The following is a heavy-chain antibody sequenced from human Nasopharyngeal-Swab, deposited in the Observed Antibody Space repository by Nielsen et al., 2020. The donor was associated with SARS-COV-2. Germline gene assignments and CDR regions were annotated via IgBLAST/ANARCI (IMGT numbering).Heavy chain of an antibody. J-gene: IGHJ4*02. CDR3: AKDIGPVTPYYFDY. CDR2: ISGGSDST. Sequence: GESLKISCAASGFTFSNFAMSWVRQAPGKGLEWVSVISGGSDSTYYTDSVRGRFTISRDNSKNTLNLQMNNLRAEDTAIYYCAKDIGPVTPYYFDYWGQGTLVTVSS. D-gene: IGHD4-17*01. CDR1: GFTFSNFA. V-gene: IGHV3-23*01.